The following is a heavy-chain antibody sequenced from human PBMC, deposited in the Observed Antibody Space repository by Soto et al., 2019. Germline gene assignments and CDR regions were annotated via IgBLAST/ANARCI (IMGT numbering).Heavy chain of an antibody. V-gene: IGHV1-2*04. J-gene: IGHJ4*02. CDR2: INPNSGGT. D-gene: IGHD5-12*01. Sequence: ASVKVACKASGYTFPGYYVHWVRQAPGQGLEWMGWINPNSGGTNYAQKFQGWVTMTRDTSISTAYMELSRLRSDDTAVYYCARGIVATIPYFDYWGQGTLVTVS. CDR3: ARGIVATIPYFDY. CDR1: GYTFPGYY.